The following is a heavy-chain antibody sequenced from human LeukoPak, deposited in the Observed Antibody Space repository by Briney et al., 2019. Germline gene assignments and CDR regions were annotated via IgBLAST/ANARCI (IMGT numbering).Heavy chain of an antibody. CDR2: IYYSGST. CDR1: GGSISRGGYY. CDR3: ARDRDSSGYYSG. J-gene: IGHJ4*02. D-gene: IGHD3-22*01. V-gene: IGHV4-31*03. Sequence: SETLSLTCTVSGGSISRGGYYWSWIRQHPGKGLEWIGYIYYSGSTYYNPSLKSRVTISVDTSKNQFSLKLSSVTAADTAVYYCARDRDSSGYYSGWGQGTLVTVSS.